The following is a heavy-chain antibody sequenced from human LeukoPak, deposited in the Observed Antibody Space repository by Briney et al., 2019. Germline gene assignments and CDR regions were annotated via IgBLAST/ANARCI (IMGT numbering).Heavy chain of an antibody. CDR1: GFTFSTYA. CDR2: ISASGGTT. D-gene: IGHD6-19*01. V-gene: IGHV3-23*01. J-gene: IGHJ4*02. CDR3: AKDRNGWPTNFDS. Sequence: GGSLRLSCAASGFTFSTYAVNGVRQAPGKGQEWVSAISASGGTTYYADSVKGRFGISRDNSKNTLYLQMNSLRAEDTAVYYCAKDRNGWPTNFDSWGQGTLVTVSA.